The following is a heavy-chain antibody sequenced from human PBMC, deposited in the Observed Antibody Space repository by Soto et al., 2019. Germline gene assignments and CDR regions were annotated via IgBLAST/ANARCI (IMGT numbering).Heavy chain of an antibody. J-gene: IGHJ4*02. Sequence: EVQLLESGGGLVQPGGSLRLSCAASGFTFSSYAMRWVRQAPGKGLEWVSAISGSGDSTYYADSVKGRFTTSRGNAKNAMYLQMNSLRGVDTAVYYCACRGSGCYYDYWGQGTLVTVAS. V-gene: IGHV3-23*01. D-gene: IGHD6-19*01. CDR1: GFTFSSYA. CDR2: ISGSGDST. CDR3: ACRGSGCYYDY.